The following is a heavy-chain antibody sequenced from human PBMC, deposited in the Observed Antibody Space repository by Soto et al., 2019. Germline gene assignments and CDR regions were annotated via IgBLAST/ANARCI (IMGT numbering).Heavy chain of an antibody. V-gene: IGHV1-18*01. Sequence: QVQLVQSRAEVKEPGASVKVSCKASGYTFTSYGISWVRQAPGQGREWMRWVSAYNGNTNYAQKLQGRVTMTTDTSTSTAYMELRSLISDDTAVYYWARSGVWEPRDYWGQGTLVTVSS. CDR3: ARSGVWEPRDY. J-gene: IGHJ4*02. D-gene: IGHD1-26*01. CDR1: GYTFTSYG. CDR2: VSAYNGNT.